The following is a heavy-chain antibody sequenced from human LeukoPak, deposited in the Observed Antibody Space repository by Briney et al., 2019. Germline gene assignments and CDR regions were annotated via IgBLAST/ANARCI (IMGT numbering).Heavy chain of an antibody. D-gene: IGHD1-26*01. J-gene: IGHJ4*02. V-gene: IGHV4-4*07. CDR3: ARSRELADFDY. CDR2: IYTSGST. CDR1: GGSISSYY. Sequence: SETLSLTCTVSGGSISSYYWSWLRQPAGKGLEWIGRIYTSGSTNYNPSLKSRVTMSVDTSKNQLSLKLSSVTAADTAVYYCARSRELADFDYWGQGTLVTVSS.